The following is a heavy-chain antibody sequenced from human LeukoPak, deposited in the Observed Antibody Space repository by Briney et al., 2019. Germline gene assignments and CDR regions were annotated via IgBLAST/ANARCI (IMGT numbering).Heavy chain of an antibody. CDR3: ARKKILTYSDLDY. V-gene: IGHV4-34*01. Sequence: PSETLSLTCAVYGGSFSGYYWSWIRQPPGKGLEWIGEINHSGSTNYNPSLKSRVTISVDTSKNQFSLKLSSVTAADTAVYYCARKKILTYSDLDYWGQGTLVTVSS. D-gene: IGHD1-26*01. CDR1: GGSFSGYY. CDR2: INHSGST. J-gene: IGHJ4*02.